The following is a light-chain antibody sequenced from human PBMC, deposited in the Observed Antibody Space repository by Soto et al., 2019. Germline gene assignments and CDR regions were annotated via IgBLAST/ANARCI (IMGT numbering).Light chain of an antibody. J-gene: IGLJ1*01. Sequence: QSVLTQPPSVSGAPGQRVTISCTGSISNIGAGYAVHWYQHLPGTAPKLLIFDNTNRPSGVPDRFSGSKSGTAASLAITGLQAEDDADYYCQSYDSSLRDYVFGTGTKLTVL. CDR1: ISNIGAGYA. V-gene: IGLV1-40*01. CDR3: QSYDSSLRDYV. CDR2: DNT.